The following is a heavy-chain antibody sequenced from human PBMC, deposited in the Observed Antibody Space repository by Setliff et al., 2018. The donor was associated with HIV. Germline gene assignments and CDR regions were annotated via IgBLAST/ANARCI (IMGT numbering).Heavy chain of an antibody. CDR3: ARTRGYCSATSCYALRGPDY. V-gene: IGHV4-4*09. CDR2: IYTSGST. Sequence: SETLSLTCTVSGGSISSYYWSWIRQPPGKGLEWIGYIYTSGSTNYNPSLKSRVTMSVDTSKNKFSLKLSSVTAADTAVYYCARTRGYCSATSCYALRGPDYWGQGTLVTVSS. D-gene: IGHD2-2*01. CDR1: GGSISSYY. J-gene: IGHJ4*02.